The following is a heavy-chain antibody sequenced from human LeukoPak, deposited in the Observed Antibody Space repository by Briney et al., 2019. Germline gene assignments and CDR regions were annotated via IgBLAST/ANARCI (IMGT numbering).Heavy chain of an antibody. CDR3: ARALRLWGGNSGIAFDI. V-gene: IGHV4-59*01. Sequence: PSETPSLTCTVSGGSISGFYWGWIRQPPGKGLEWIGFIYYSGSANYNPSLKSRVTMSVDMSKNQFSLKLSSVTAADTAVYYCARALRLWGGNSGIAFDIWGQGTMVTVSS. J-gene: IGHJ3*02. D-gene: IGHD4-23*01. CDR2: IYYSGSA. CDR1: GGSISGFY.